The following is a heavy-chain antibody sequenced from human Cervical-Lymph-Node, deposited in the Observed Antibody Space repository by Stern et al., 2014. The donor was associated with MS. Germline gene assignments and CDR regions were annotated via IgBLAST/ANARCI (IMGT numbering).Heavy chain of an antibody. CDR2: ISDSSSST. CDR3: GRSASEIDY. CDR1: GFTFSDYY. D-gene: IGHD2-2*01. J-gene: IGHJ4*02. Sequence: VQLEESGGALVKPGGSLRLSCAASGFTFSDYYMTWIRQAPGKGLEWVSYISDSSSSTNYADSVKGRFTISRDNAKNSLYLQMNILRAEDTAVYYCGRSASEIDYWGQGTRVTVSS. V-gene: IGHV3-11*06.